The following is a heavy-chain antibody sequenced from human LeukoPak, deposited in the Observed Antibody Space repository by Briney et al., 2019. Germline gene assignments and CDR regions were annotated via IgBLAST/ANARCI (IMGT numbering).Heavy chain of an antibody. J-gene: IGHJ4*02. Sequence: GGSLRLSGAALGFTFSFYGMNWVRQAPGKGLGWVAFIRFGGNEKYYADSVKGRFTISRDNSKNTLYLQMNSLRAEDTAVYFCSNEGTGWSFDYWGQGTLVTVSS. D-gene: IGHD6-19*01. CDR3: SNEGTGWSFDY. V-gene: IGHV3-30*02. CDR2: IRFGGNEK. CDR1: GFTFSFYG.